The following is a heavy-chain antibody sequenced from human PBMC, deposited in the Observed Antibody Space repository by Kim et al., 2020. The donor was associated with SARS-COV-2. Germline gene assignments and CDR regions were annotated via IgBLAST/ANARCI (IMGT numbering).Heavy chain of an antibody. CDR2: INSDGSST. D-gene: IGHD3-3*01. Sequence: GGSLRLSCAASGFTFSSYWMHWVRQAPGKGLVWVSRINSDGSSTSYADSVKGRFTISRDNAKNTLYLQMNSLRAEDTAVYYCASSGRQPYYDFWSGYRAWGQGTLVTVSS. J-gene: IGHJ4*02. CDR1: GFTFSSYW. V-gene: IGHV3-74*01. CDR3: ASSGRQPYYDFWSGYRA.